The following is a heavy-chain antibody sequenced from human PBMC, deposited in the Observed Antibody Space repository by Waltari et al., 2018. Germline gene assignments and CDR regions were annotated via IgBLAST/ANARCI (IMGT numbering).Heavy chain of an antibody. J-gene: IGHJ4*02. V-gene: IGHV3-53*01. Sequence: EVQLVESGGGLIQPGGSLRLSCAASGFTVSSNYMSWVRQAPGKGLEWVSVIYSGGSTYYADSVKGRFTISRDNSKNTLYLQMNSLSAEDTAVYYCARVSWGSSGYDDYWGQGTLVTVSS. CDR1: GFTVSSNY. CDR3: ARVSWGSSGYDDY. D-gene: IGHD3-22*01. CDR2: IYSGGST.